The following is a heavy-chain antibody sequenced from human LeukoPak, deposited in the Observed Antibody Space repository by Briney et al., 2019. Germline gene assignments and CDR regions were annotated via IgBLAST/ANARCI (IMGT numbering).Heavy chain of an antibody. V-gene: IGHV4-34*01. CDR3: ARRKRWLDFDY. CDR2: INHSGST. D-gene: IGHD5-24*01. Sequence: SETLSLTCAVYGGSFSGYYRSWIRQPPGKGLEWIGEINHSGSTNYNPSLKSRVTISVDTSKNQFSLKLSSVTAADTAVYYCARRKRWLDFDYWGQGTLVTVSS. CDR1: GGSFSGYY. J-gene: IGHJ4*02.